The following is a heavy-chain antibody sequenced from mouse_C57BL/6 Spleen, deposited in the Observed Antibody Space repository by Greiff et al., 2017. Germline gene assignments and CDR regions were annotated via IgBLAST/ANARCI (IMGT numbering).Heavy chain of an antibody. CDR2: ISDGGSYT. CDR1: GFTFSSYA. CDR3: ARDGITTVVATPFMDY. D-gene: IGHD1-1*01. Sequence: EVQLVESGGGLVKPGGSLKLSCAASGFTFSSYAMSWVRQTPEKRLEWVATISDGGSYTYYPDNVKGRFTISRDNATNNLYLQMSHLKSEDTAMYYCARDGITTVVATPFMDYWGQGTSVTVSS. V-gene: IGHV5-4*01. J-gene: IGHJ4*01.